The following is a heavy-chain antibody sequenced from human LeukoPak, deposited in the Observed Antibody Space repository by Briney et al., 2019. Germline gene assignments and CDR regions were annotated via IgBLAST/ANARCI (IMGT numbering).Heavy chain of an antibody. CDR2: INPNSGGT. J-gene: IGHJ6*03. CDR1: GYTFTGYY. V-gene: IGHV1-2*02. D-gene: IGHD2-2*01. Sequence: ASVKVSCKASGYTFTGYYMHWVRQAPGQGLEWMGWINPNSGGTNYAQKFQGRVTMTRDTSISTAYMELSSLRSDDTAVYYCARDVLVVVPAATSYYYYMDVWGKGTTVTVSS. CDR3: ARDVLVVVPAATSYYYYMDV.